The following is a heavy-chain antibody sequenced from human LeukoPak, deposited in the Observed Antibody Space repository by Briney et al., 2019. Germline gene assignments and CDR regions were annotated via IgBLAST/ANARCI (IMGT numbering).Heavy chain of an antibody. V-gene: IGHV4-34*01. Sequence: MSSETLSLTCAVYGGSFSGYYWSWIRQPPGKGLEWIGEISHSGSTNYNPSLKSRVTISVDTSKNQFSLKLSSVTAADTAVYYCAREAATVDYWGQGTLVTVSS. D-gene: IGHD1-26*01. CDR1: GGSFSGYY. CDR3: AREAATVDY. CDR2: ISHSGST. J-gene: IGHJ4*02.